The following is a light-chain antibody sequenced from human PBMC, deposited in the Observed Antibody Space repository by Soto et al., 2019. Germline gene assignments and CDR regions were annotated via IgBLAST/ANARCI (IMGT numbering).Light chain of an antibody. Sequence: QSALTQPASVSGSPGQSITISCTGTSSDVGGYNYVSWYQQHPGKAPKLMIYVVSNRPSGVSNRFSGSKFGDTASLTISGRQAEDEADYYCSSYTSSSTPEVFGTGTKVTV. J-gene: IGLJ1*01. CDR3: SSYTSSSTPEV. CDR1: SSDVGGYNY. CDR2: VVS. V-gene: IGLV2-14*01.